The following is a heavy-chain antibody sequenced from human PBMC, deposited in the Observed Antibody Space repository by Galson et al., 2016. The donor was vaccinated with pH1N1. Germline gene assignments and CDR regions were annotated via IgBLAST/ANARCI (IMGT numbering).Heavy chain of an antibody. Sequence: SLRLSCAVSGFNFRTYEMHWVRQAPGKGLEWISYIIGSGSITNYADSVRGRFTISRDNAKSSLFLQMDSLRAEDTATYYCVRETRDDYNYGNFDYWGQGTPVTVSS. D-gene: IGHD5-24*01. CDR1: GFNFRTYE. J-gene: IGHJ4*02. CDR2: IIGSGSIT. CDR3: VRETRDDYNYGNFDY. V-gene: IGHV3-48*03.